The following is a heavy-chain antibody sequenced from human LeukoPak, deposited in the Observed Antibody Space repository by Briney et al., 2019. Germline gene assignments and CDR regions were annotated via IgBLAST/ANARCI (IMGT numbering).Heavy chain of an antibody. CDR3: ARVRGYRDEYYFDY. J-gene: IGHJ4*02. CDR2: ISYDGSDT. D-gene: IGHD1-1*01. CDR1: GFSFSSYG. V-gene: IGHV3-30*03. Sequence: GGFLRLSCAASGFSFSSYGMHWVRQAPGKGLEWVAVISYDGSDTYYTDSVKGRFTFSRDNSKSTLYLQMNNLRPEDTAVYYCARVRGYRDEYYFDYWGQGTLVTVSS.